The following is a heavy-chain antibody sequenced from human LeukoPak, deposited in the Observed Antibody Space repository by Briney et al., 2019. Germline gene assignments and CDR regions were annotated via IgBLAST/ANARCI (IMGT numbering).Heavy chain of an antibody. CDR1: GGTFSTYA. Sequence: SVKVSCKASGGTFSTYAISWVRQAPGQGLEWMGGIVAIFGTANYAQKFQGRVTITADESTRTAYMELCSLRSEDTAVYYCARDSGYDLMIFDYWGQGTLVTVSS. J-gene: IGHJ4*02. CDR2: IVAIFGTA. D-gene: IGHD5-12*01. V-gene: IGHV1-69*13. CDR3: ARDSGYDLMIFDY.